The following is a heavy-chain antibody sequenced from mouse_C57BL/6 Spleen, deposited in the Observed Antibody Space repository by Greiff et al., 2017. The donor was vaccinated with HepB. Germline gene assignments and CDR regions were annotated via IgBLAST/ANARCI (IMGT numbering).Heavy chain of an antibody. V-gene: IGHV5-4*01. Sequence: EVKLVESGGGLVKPGGSLKLSCAASGFTFSSYAMSWVRQTPEKRLEWVATISDGGSYTYYPDNVKGRFTISRDNAKNNLYLQMSHLKSEDTAMYYCARDTYGSPFDYWGQGTTLTVSS. CDR1: GFTFSSYA. CDR2: ISDGGSYT. J-gene: IGHJ2*01. D-gene: IGHD1-1*01. CDR3: ARDTYGSPFDY.